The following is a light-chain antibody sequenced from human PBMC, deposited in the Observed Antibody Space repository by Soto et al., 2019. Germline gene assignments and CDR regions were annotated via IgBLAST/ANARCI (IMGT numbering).Light chain of an antibody. CDR1: QSVSSN. J-gene: IGKJ5*01. CDR2: DAS. Sequence: EIVMTQSPATLSVSPGERVTLSCRATQSVSSNLAWYQQKPGQAPRLLIYDASTRATAFPARFSGRGSGTEFSLNISSLQSEDFAVYFGQQYDKWPITFGQGTRLE. CDR3: QQYDKWPIT. V-gene: IGKV3-15*01.